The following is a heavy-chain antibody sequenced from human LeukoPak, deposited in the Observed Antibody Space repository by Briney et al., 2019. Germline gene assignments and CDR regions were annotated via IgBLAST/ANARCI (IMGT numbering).Heavy chain of an antibody. CDR3: ARAGSLAPKSTYYKGMDV. D-gene: IGHD3-10*01. J-gene: IGHJ6*02. CDR1: GFIFGNCS. V-gene: IGHV3-21*01. CDR2: ITSSSSYI. Sequence: GGSLRLSCAAAGFIFGNCSMNWVRQAPGKGLEWVSAITSSSSYIYYADSVKGRFTISRENAKNSLYLQMNSLRAKDTALYYSARAGSLAPKSTYYKGMDVWGPGTTVTVSS.